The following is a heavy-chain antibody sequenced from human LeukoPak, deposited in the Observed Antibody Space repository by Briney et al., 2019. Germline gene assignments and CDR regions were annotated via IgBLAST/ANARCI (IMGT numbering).Heavy chain of an antibody. J-gene: IGHJ4*02. CDR2: IYPGDSDT. V-gene: IGHV5-51*01. D-gene: IGHD6-13*01. CDR1: GSSFTTYW. Sequence: GESLKISCEGSGSSFTTYWIGWVRQMPGKGLEWMGIIYPGDSDTRYSPSFQGQVTISVDKSISTAYLQWSSLKASDTATYYCARHPISTSGWPFDYWGQGTLVTVSS. CDR3: ARHPISTSGWPFDY.